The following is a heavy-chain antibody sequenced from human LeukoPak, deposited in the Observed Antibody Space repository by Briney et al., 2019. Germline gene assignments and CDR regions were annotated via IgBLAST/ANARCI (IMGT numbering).Heavy chain of an antibody. Sequence: GSLRLSCAASGFTFSSYEINWVRQAPGKGLEWVSYISSSGSTIYYADSVKGRFTISRDNAKNSLYLQMNSLRAEDTAVYYCARGEYYYDSSGYRLDYWGQGTLVTVSS. CDR2: ISSSGSTI. J-gene: IGHJ4*02. CDR1: GFTFSSYE. V-gene: IGHV3-48*03. D-gene: IGHD3-22*01. CDR3: ARGEYYYDSSGYRLDY.